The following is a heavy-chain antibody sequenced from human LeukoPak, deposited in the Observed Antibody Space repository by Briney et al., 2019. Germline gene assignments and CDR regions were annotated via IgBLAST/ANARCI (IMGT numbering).Heavy chain of an antibody. CDR1: GFTFSSYS. CDR3: AREKQLVQGWFDY. D-gene: IGHD6-13*01. Sequence: GGSLRLSCAASGFTFSSYSMNWVRQAPGKGLEWVSYISSSSSTIYYADSVKGRFTISRDNAKNSLYLQMNSLRAEDTAVYYCAREKQLVQGWFDYWGQGTLVTVSS. CDR2: ISSSSSTI. V-gene: IGHV3-48*04. J-gene: IGHJ4*02.